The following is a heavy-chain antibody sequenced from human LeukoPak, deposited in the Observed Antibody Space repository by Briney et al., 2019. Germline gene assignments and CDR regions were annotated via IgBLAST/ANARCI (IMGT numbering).Heavy chain of an antibody. V-gene: IGHV4-59*08. CDR2: IYYRGST. CDR1: GGFISSYY. Sequence: SETLSLTCTVSGGFISSYYWSWIRQPPGKGLEWIGYIYYRGSTNYNSSLKSRVTISVDTSKNQFSLKLNSVTAADTAVYYCARRVDAAFDIWGQGTMVTVSS. J-gene: IGHJ3*02. CDR3: ARRVDAAFDI. D-gene: IGHD5/OR15-5a*01.